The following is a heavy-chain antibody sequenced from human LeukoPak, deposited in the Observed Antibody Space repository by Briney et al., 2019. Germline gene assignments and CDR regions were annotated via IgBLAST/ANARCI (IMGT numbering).Heavy chain of an antibody. CDR1: GGTFSSYA. CDR2: IIPIFGTA. J-gene: IGHJ4*02. Sequence: ASVKVSCKASGGTFSSYAISWVRQAPGQGLEWMGGIIPIFGTANYAQKFQGRVTITADESTSTAYMELSSLRSEDTAVYYCATDPLDYYDSSGYYLGFYWGQGTLVTVSS. V-gene: IGHV1-69*01. CDR3: ATDPLDYYDSSGYYLGFY. D-gene: IGHD3-22*01.